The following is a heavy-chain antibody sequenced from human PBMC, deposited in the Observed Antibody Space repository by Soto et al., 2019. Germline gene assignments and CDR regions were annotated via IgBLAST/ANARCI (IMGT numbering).Heavy chain of an antibody. CDR3: ARARSSVVTATFDYGMDV. CDR1: GFTVSSNY. D-gene: IGHD2-21*02. CDR2: IYSGGST. Sequence: GGSLRLSCAASGFTVSSNYMSWVRQAPGKGLEWVSVIYSGGSTYYADSVKGRFTISRDNSKNTLYLQMNSLRAEDTAVYYCARARSSVVTATFDYGMDVWGQGTTVTVSS. V-gene: IGHV3-66*01. J-gene: IGHJ6*02.